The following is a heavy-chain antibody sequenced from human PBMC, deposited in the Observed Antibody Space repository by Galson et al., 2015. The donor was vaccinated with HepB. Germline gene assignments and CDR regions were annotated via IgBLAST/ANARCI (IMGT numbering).Heavy chain of an antibody. CDR2: INSDGSST. J-gene: IGHJ4*02. V-gene: IGHV3-74*01. D-gene: IGHD2-15*01. CDR1: GLTFRNFW. CDR3: VRGYCSGASCESGISFFDY. Sequence: SLRLSCAASGLTFRNFWMHWVRQAPGKGPVWVSRINSDGSSTTNADSLEGRFTISRDNAMNTLYLQMNSLRAEDTAVYYCVRGYCSGASCESGISFFDYWGRGALVTVAS.